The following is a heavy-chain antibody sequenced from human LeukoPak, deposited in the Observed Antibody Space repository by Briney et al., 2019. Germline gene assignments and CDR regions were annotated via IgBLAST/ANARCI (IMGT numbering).Heavy chain of an antibody. V-gene: IGHV3-48*04. CDR3: ARLGMIQAYSTEDY. D-gene: IGHD6-13*01. J-gene: IGHJ4*02. CDR2: ISSSSSTI. CDR1: GFTFSSYS. Sequence: GGSLRLSCAASGFTFSSYSMDWVRQAPGKGLEWVSYISSSSSTIYYADSVKGRFTISRDNAKNSLYLQMNSLRAEDTAVYYCARLGMIQAYSTEDYWGQGPLVPIS.